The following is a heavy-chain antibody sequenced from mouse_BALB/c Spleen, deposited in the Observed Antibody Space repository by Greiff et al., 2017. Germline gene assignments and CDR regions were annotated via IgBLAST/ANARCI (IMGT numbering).Heavy chain of an antibody. CDR3: AREGYGNYLAWFAY. CDR2: ISYSGST. D-gene: IGHD2-10*02. V-gene: IGHV3-2*02. Sequence: EVKLMESGPGLVKPSQSLSLTCTVTGYSITSDYAWNWIRQFPGNKLEWMGYISYSGSTSYNPSLKSRISITRDTSKNQFFLQLNSVTTEDTATYYCAREGYGNYLAWFAYWGQGTLVTVSA. CDR1: GYSITSDYA. J-gene: IGHJ3*01.